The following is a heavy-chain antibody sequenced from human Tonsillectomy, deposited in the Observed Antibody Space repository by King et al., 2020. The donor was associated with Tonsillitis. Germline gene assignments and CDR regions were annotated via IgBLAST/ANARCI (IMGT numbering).Heavy chain of an antibody. J-gene: IGHJ4*02. CDR2: ISYSEST. Sequence: LQLQESGPGLVKPSETLSLTCTVSGGSISSTNYFWGWIRQPPGKGLEWIGSISYSESTHYNPSLKSRVAISVDTSKNQFSLKLSSVTAADTAVYYCARDMDMRLFGVLYPETTDSWGQGTLVTVSS. D-gene: IGHD3-3*01. CDR1: GGSISSTNYF. V-gene: IGHV4-39*02. CDR3: ARDMDMRLFGVLYPETTDS.